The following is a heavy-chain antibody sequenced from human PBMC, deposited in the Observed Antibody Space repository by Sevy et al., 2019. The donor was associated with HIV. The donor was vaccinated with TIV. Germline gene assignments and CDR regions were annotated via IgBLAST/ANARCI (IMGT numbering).Heavy chain of an antibody. CDR1: AFTPSTYG. J-gene: IGHJ4*02. D-gene: IGHD2-8*01. CDR3: ARDPRMYGDYLLAYFDS. V-gene: IGHV3-33*01. CDR2: IGYDGSNK. Sequence: GGSLRLSCAASAFTPSTYGMHWVRQAPGKGLEWVAVIGYDGSNKYYADSVKGRFTISRDNSKNTLFLQMDSLRAEDTAVYYCARDPRMYGDYLLAYFDSWGQGTLVTVSS.